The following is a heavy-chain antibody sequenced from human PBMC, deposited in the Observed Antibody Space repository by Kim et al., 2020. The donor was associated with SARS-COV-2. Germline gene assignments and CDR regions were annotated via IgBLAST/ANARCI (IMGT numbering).Heavy chain of an antibody. CDR3: ARGYSSSWWGYFDL. Sequence: NPSLKSRVTISVDTSKNQFSLKLSSVTAADTAVYYCARGYSSSWWGYFDLWGRGTLVTVSS. J-gene: IGHJ2*01. D-gene: IGHD6-13*01. V-gene: IGHV4-59*09.